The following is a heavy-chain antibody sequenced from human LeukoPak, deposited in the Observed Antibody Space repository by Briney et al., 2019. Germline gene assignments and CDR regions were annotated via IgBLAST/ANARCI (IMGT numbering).Heavy chain of an antibody. Sequence: VKPSQTLSLTCTVSGGSISSGSYYWTWIRQPAGKGLEWIGRVYDSGSTNYSPSLKSRVTISEDASKNQFSLKLSFVTAADTAVYYCARTVSSGSPYFDSWGLGTLVTVSS. J-gene: IGHJ4*02. D-gene: IGHD3-10*01. V-gene: IGHV4-61*02. CDR2: VYDSGST. CDR3: ARTVSSGSPYFDS. CDR1: GGSISSGSYY.